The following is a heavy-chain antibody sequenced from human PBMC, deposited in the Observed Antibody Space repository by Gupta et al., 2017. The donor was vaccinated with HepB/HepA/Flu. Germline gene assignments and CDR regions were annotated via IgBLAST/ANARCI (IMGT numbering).Heavy chain of an antibody. J-gene: IGHJ2*01. CDR2: ISGSGGST. V-gene: IGHV3-23*01. CDR3: AKVVTIFGVVITNWYFDL. Sequence: EVQLLESGGGLVQPGGSLRLSCAASGFTFSSYAMSWVRPAHGKGLEWVSAISGSGGSTYYADSVKGRFTISRDNSKNTLYLQMNSLRAEDTAVYYCAKVVTIFGVVITNWYFDLWGRGTLVTVSS. D-gene: IGHD3-3*01. CDR1: GFTFSSYA.